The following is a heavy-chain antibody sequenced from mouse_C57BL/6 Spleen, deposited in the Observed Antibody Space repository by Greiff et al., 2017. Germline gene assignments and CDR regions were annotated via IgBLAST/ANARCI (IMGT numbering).Heavy chain of an antibody. CDR3: ANEAY. V-gene: IGHV1-50*01. Sequence: QVQLKQPGAELVKPGASVKLSCKASGYTFTSYWMQWVKQRPGQGLEWIGEIDPSDSYTNYNQKFKGKATLTVDTSSSTAYMQLSSLTSEDSAVYYCANEAYWGQGTLVTVSA. J-gene: IGHJ3*01. CDR1: GYTFTSYW. CDR2: IDPSDSYT.